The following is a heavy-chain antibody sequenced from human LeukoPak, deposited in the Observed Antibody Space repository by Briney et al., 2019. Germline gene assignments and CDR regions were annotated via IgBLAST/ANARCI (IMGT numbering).Heavy chain of an antibody. CDR3: ARDWGYYDSDY. Sequence: SETLSLTCAVYGGSFSGYYWSWIRQPPGKGLEWIGEINHSGSTNYNPSLKSRVTISVDTSKNQFSLKLSSVTAADTAVYYCARDWGYYDSDYWGQGTLVTVSS. J-gene: IGHJ4*02. V-gene: IGHV4-34*01. CDR1: GGSFSGYY. CDR2: INHSGST. D-gene: IGHD3-22*01.